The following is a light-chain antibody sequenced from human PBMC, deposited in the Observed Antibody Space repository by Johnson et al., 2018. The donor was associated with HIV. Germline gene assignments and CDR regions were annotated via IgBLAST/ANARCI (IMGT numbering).Light chain of an antibody. CDR1: SSNIGNNY. CDR3: GTWDSSLSPGGV. V-gene: IGLV1-51*01. Sequence: QSVLTQPPSVSAAPGQKVTISCSGSSSNIGNNYVSWYQQLPGTAPKLLIYDTYKRFFEIPDRFSGSKSGTSATLGITGLQTGDEADYYCGTWDSSLSPGGVFGTGTKVTV. CDR2: DTY. J-gene: IGLJ1*01.